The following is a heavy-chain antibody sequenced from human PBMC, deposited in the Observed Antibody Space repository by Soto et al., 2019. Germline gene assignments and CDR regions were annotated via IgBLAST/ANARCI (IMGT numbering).Heavy chain of an antibody. Sequence: GASVKVSCKASGYTFTSYGISWVRQAPGQGLEWMGWISAYNGNTNYAQKLQGRVTMTTDTSTSTAYMELRSLRSDDTAVYYCAGDVMMSTPSYYYGVDVWGQGTTVTVSS. D-gene: IGHD3-16*01. V-gene: IGHV1-18*01. CDR2: ISAYNGNT. J-gene: IGHJ6*02. CDR3: AGDVMMSTPSYYYGVDV. CDR1: GYTFTSYG.